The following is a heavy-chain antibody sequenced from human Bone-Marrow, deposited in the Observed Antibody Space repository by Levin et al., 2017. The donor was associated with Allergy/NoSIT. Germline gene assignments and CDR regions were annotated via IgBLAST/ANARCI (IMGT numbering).Heavy chain of an antibody. V-gene: IGHV3-23*01. J-gene: IGHJ4*02. Sequence: AASVKVSCEVSGITFSTYAMTWVRQAPGKGLEWVSTISSDGGTAYYADSVKGRFTISRDNSRNTLYVQLNSLGADDTAVYYCAGHSTHFDSSGYVYDDYWGQGTLVTVSS. CDR2: ISSDGGTA. D-gene: IGHD5/OR15-5a*01. CDR1: GITFSTYA. CDR3: AGHSTHFDSSGYVYDDY.